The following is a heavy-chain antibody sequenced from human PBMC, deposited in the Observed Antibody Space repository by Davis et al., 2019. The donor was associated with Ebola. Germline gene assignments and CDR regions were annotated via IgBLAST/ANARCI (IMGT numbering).Heavy chain of an antibody. Sequence: PGGSLRLSCAASGFTFTNYWMHWVRQAPGKGLEWVSRINGDGSRTFYADSVKGRFTFSRDNAKNTLYLQMNSLRAEDTAVYYCAREAIEAHCDFDPWGQGTLVTVSS. D-gene: IGHD6-6*01. J-gene: IGHJ5*02. CDR3: AREAIEAHCDFDP. CDR1: GFTFTNYW. V-gene: IGHV3-74*01. CDR2: INGDGSRT.